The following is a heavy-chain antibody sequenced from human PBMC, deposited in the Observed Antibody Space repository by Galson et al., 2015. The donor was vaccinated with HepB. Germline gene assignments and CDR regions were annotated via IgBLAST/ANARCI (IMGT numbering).Heavy chain of an antibody. J-gene: IGHJ4*02. CDR2: IKSKTDGGTI. Sequence: SLRLSCAASGLTVTNAWVNWVRQAPGKGLEWVGRIKSKTDGGTIEYAAPVRGRFSISRDESKNTLYLQMNSLKTDDTATYYCTREVRSGGILKYSFDFWGQGTLVTVSS. CDR3: TREVRSGGILKYSFDF. V-gene: IGHV3-15*01. D-gene: IGHD3-16*01. CDR1: GLTVTNAW.